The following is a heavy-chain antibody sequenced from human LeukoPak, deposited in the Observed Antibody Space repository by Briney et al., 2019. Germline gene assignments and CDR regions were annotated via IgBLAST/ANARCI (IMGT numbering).Heavy chain of an antibody. CDR2: IWYDGSNE. D-gene: IGHD3-22*01. CDR1: GFTFSSYG. J-gene: IGHJ6*02. CDR3: AKGDRGFYYAMDV. Sequence: GGSLRLSCAASGFTFSSYGMHWVRQAPGKGLEWVAVIWYDGSNEYYADSVKGRFTISRDNSKNTLYLQRNSLRAEDTAVYYCAKGDRGFYYAMDVWGQGTTVTVSS. V-gene: IGHV3-33*06.